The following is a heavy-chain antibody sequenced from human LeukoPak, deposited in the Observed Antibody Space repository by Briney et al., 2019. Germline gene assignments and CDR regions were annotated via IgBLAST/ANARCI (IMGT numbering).Heavy chain of an antibody. J-gene: IGHJ4*02. CDR1: GYTFTSYD. Sequence: SVKVSCKASGYTFTSYDINWARQATGQGLEWMGWMNPNSGNTGYAQKFQGRVTMTRNTSISTAYMELSSLRSEDTAVYYCARGVLRITIFGVVMSSNFDYWGQGTLVTVSS. D-gene: IGHD3-3*01. CDR3: ARGVLRITIFGVVMSSNFDY. CDR2: MNPNSGNT. V-gene: IGHV1-8*01.